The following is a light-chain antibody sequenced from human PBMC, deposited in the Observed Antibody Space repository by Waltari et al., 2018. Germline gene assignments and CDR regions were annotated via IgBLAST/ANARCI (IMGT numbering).Light chain of an antibody. V-gene: IGKV3-15*01. Sequence: EIVMTQSPAALSVSPGERATLSCRASQSVSSNLAWYQHKPGQPPRLLISGASTRATGVRARFSGSGSGTEFTLTISSLQSEDSAIYYCQQYNTWPPSTFGQGTKLEIK. CDR2: GAS. CDR3: QQYNTWPPST. J-gene: IGKJ2*02. CDR1: QSVSSN.